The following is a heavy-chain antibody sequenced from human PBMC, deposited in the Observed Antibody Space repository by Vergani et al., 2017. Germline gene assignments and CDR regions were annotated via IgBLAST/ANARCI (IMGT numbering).Heavy chain of an antibody. CDR2: INPNSGGT. CDR3: AIWLATGSSSFTVYY. V-gene: IGHV1-2*02. CDR1: GYTFTGYY. D-gene: IGHD6-6*01. J-gene: IGHJ4*02. Sequence: QVQLVQSGAEVKKPGASVKVSCKASGYTFTGYYMHWVRQAPGQGLEWMGWINPNSGGTNYAQKFQGRVTMTRDTSISTAYMELSRLRSDDTAVYYCAIWLATGSSSFTVYYWGQGTLVTVSS.